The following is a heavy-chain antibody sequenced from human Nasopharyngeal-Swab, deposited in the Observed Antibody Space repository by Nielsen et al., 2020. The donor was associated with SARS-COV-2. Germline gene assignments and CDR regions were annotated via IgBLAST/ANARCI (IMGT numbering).Heavy chain of an antibody. CDR2: IKQDGSEK. J-gene: IGHJ4*02. D-gene: IGHD1-1*01. CDR1: GFTFSDYY. CDR3: ARGHNWSFDY. Sequence: GESLKISCAASGFTFSDYYMNWVRQAPGKGLEWVANIKQDGSEKPYVDSVRGRFTISRDNAKNSVYLQMNSLRAEDTAVYYCARGHNWSFDYWGQGTLVTVSA. V-gene: IGHV3-7*04.